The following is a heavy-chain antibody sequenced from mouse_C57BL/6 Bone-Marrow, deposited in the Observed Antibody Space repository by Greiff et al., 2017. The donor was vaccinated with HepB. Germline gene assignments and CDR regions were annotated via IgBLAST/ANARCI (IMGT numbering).Heavy chain of an antibody. V-gene: IGHV14-3*01. D-gene: IGHD2-3*01. CDR3: AWYVGYSWYFDV. CDR1: GFNIKNTY. J-gene: IGHJ1*03. Sequence: VQLQQSVAELVRPGASVKLSCTASGFNIKNTYMHWVKQRPEQGLEWIGRIDPANGNTKYAPKFQGKATITADTSSNTAYLQLSSLTSEDTSIYYCAWYVGYSWYFDVWGTGATVTVSS. CDR2: IDPANGNT.